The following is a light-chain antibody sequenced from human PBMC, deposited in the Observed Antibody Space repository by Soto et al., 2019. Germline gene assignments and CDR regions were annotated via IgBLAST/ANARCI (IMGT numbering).Light chain of an antibody. CDR3: QQYASSPLT. CDR1: QSVSSSS. CDR2: GAS. J-gene: IGKJ4*01. Sequence: EIVLTQSPGTLSLSPGERATLSCRASQSVSSSSLAWYQQKPGQAPSLLIYGASSSATGIPDRFSGSVSGTDFTLTISRLEPEDFAVYYCQQYASSPLTFGGGTKVEIK. V-gene: IGKV3-20*01.